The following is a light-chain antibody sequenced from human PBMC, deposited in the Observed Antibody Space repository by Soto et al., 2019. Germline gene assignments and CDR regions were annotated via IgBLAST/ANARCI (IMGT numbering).Light chain of an antibody. CDR3: QRYNSAPPFT. CDR2: AAS. J-gene: IGKJ3*01. V-gene: IGKV1-27*01. CDR1: QDISNY. Sequence: DIQMTQSPSSLSASVGDRVTITCRASQDISNYSAWYQQKPGKIPKLLIYAASTLQSGVPSRFSGSGSGADFTLTISSLQPEDVATYFCQRYNSAPPFTFGPGTKVDIK.